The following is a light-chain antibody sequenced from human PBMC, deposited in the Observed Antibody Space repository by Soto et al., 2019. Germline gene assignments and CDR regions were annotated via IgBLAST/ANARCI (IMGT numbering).Light chain of an antibody. J-gene: IGKJ3*01. CDR1: QDISNY. CDR2: DAS. CDR3: QQYDNLPT. Sequence: DIQMTQSPSSLSASVGDRVTITRQASQDISNYLNWYQQIPGKAPKLLIYDASNLETGVTSRFSGSGSGTDFTFTISSLQPEDIATYYCQQYDNLPTFGPGTKVDIK. V-gene: IGKV1-33*01.